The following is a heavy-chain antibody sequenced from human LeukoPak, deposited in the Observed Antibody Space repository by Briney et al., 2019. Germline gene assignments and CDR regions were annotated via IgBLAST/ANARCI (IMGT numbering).Heavy chain of an antibody. CDR1: GFTFSNYE. CDR3: ARPYCSSTSCYGFLEY. Sequence: GGSLGLSCAASGFTFSNYEMNWVRQAPGKGLEWVSYISNSGSPIYYADSVKGRFTISRDNAKNSLYLQMNSLRAEDTAVYCCARPYCSSTSCYGFLEYWGQGTLVTVSS. V-gene: IGHV3-48*03. CDR2: ISNSGSPI. J-gene: IGHJ4*02. D-gene: IGHD2-2*01.